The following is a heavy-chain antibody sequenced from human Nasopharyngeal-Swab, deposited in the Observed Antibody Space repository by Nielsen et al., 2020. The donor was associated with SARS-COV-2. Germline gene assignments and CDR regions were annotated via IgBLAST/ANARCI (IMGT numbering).Heavy chain of an antibody. CDR1: GGPFSVHY. V-gene: IGHV4-34*01. J-gene: IGHJ6*02. CDR3: ARGNYFGSGTFHRTYGMDV. Sequence: SETLSLTCALYGGPFSVHYWSWIRPLPGKGLEWIGEINYYGTTNYNPSLKSRVTISIDTSKKQFSLALRSVTAADTGLYYCARGNYFGSGTFHRTYGMDVWGQGTSVTVSS. CDR2: INYYGTT. D-gene: IGHD3-10*01.